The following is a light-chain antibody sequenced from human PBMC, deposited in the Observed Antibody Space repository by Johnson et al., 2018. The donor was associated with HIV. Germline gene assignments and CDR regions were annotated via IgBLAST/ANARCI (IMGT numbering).Light chain of an antibody. CDR3: GTWDSSLSVFV. Sequence: QSALTQPPSVSAAPGQKVTISCSGSNSNIGNNFVSWYQQLPGTAPKLLIYENIKRPSGIPDRFSGSKSGTSATLGITGLQTGDEADYYCGTWDSSLSVFVFGTGTKVSVL. V-gene: IGLV1-51*02. CDR2: ENI. CDR1: NSNIGNNF. J-gene: IGLJ1*01.